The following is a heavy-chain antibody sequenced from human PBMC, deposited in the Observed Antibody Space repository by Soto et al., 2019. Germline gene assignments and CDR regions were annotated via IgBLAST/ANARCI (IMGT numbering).Heavy chain of an antibody. CDR1: GFTFSSSW. D-gene: IGHD5-12*01. CDR3: GRGRSGQIVVFY. Sequence: PGGSLRLSCVVPGFTFSSSWMRWVRQGPGKGLVWVSRMNPDGSAINYADSVKGRVTMTRDMSITTVYMELNNLSPDDTAVYYCGRGRSGQIVVFYWGQGTPVTVSS. CDR2: MNPDGSAI. J-gene: IGHJ4*02. V-gene: IGHV3-74*01.